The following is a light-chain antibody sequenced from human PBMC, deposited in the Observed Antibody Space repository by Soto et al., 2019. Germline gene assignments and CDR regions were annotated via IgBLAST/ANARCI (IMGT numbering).Light chain of an antibody. CDR2: GVS. CDR1: HSVSSN. V-gene: IGKV3-15*01. CDR3: HQYNNWPLT. Sequence: EIVMTQSPATLSVSLGERATLSCRASHSVSSNLAWYQQKPGQAPRLLIYGVSARASGIPARFSGSGSGTEFTLTISSLQSEDFAVYYCHQYNNWPLTFGGGTKVEIK. J-gene: IGKJ4*01.